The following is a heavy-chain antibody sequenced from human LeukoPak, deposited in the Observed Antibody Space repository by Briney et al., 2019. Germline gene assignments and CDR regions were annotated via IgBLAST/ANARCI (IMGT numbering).Heavy chain of an antibody. CDR3: AREISGSYYSDWFDP. J-gene: IGHJ5*02. V-gene: IGHV1-2*02. CDR1: GYTFTGYY. CDR2: INPNSGGT. Sequence: ASVKVSCKASGYTFTGYYMHWVRQAPGQGLEWMGWINPNSGGTNYAQKFQGRVTMTRDTSISTAYMELGRLRSDDTAVYYCAREISGSYYSDWFDPWGQGTLVTVSS. D-gene: IGHD1-26*01.